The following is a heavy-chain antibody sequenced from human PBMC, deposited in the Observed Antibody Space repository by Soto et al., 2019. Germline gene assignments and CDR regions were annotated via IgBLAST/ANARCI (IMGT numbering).Heavy chain of an antibody. J-gene: IGHJ1*01. D-gene: IGHD6-13*01. CDR2: INWNSGSI. Sequence: PVGSLRLSCAASGFTFDDYAMHWVRQVPGKGLEWVSGINWNSGSIGYGDSVKGRFAISGDNAKNSLHLQMNSLSAEDTAFYCCVKDESINWYSGHFRHWGQGTLLTVSS. V-gene: IGHV3-9*01. CDR3: VKDESINWYSGHFRH. CDR1: GFTFDDYA.